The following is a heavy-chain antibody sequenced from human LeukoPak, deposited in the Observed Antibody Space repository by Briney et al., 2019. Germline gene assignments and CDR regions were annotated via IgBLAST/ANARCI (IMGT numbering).Heavy chain of an antibody. CDR1: GYSFTSYW. Sequence: GESLKISCKGSGYSFTSYWIGWVRQMPGKGLEWMGIIYPGDSDTRYSPSFQGQVTISADKSISTAYLQWSSLKASDTAMYYCARLPCSGGSCYSEPYYFDYRGQGTLVTVSS. CDR2: IYPGDSDT. CDR3: ARLPCSGGSCYSEPYYFDY. V-gene: IGHV5-51*01. D-gene: IGHD2-15*01. J-gene: IGHJ4*02.